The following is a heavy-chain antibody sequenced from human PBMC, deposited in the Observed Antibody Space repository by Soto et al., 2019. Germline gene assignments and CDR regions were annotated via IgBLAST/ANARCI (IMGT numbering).Heavy chain of an antibody. Sequence: ASVKVSCKVSGYTLTELSMHWVRQAPGKGLEWMGGFDPEDGETVYAQKFQDRVTMTIDRSTTTAYLELRSLTSDDTAVYYCAKNEHPPYYYYGMDVWGQGTTVTVSS. D-gene: IGHD2-21*01. V-gene: IGHV1-24*01. CDR2: FDPEDGET. CDR3: AKNEHPPYYYYGMDV. CDR1: GYTLTELS. J-gene: IGHJ6*02.